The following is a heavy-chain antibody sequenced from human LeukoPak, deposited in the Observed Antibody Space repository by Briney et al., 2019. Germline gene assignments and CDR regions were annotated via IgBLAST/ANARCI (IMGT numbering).Heavy chain of an antibody. D-gene: IGHD6-13*01. J-gene: IGHJ3*02. CDR3: AREGIAAAHDAFDI. Sequence: SETLSLTCTVSGGSLSSGSYYWGWIRQPAGKGLEWIGRIYTSGSTNYNPSLKSRVTISVDTSKNQFSLKLSSVTAADTAVYYCAREGIAAAHDAFDIWGQGTMVTVSS. CDR2: IYTSGST. CDR1: GGSLSSGSYY. V-gene: IGHV4-61*02.